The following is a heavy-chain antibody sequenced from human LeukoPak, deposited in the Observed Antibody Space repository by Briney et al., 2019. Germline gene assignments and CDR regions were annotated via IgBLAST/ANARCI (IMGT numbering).Heavy chain of an antibody. CDR3: AKDSGTGGLDY. V-gene: IGHV3-21*01. Sequence: GGSLRLSCAASGFTFSSYSMNWVRQAPGKGLEWVSSISSSSSYIYYADSVKGRFTISRDNSKNTLYLQMNSLRAEDTAVYYCAKDSGTGGLDYWGQGTLVTVSS. D-gene: IGHD1-1*01. CDR1: GFTFSSYS. CDR2: ISSSSSYI. J-gene: IGHJ4*02.